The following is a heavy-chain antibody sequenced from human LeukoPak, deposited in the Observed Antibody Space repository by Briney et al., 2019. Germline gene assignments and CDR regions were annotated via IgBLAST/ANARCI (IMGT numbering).Heavy chain of an antibody. J-gene: IGHJ4*02. CDR3: ARAFGENY. CDR1: GFTFSSYA. D-gene: IGHD3-10*01. CDR2: ISGSGGSA. Sequence: GGSLRLSCAASGFTFSSYAMSWVRQAPGKGLEWVSAISGSGGSAYYADSVKGRFTISRDNAKNSLYLQMNSLRAEDTAVYYCARAFGENYWGQGTLVTVSS. V-gene: IGHV3-23*01.